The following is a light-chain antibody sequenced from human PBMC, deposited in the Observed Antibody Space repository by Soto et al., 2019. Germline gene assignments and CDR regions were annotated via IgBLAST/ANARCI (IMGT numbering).Light chain of an antibody. CDR3: QQIFGTRYS. V-gene: IGKV3-15*01. CDR2: GAS. J-gene: IGKJ2*03. CDR1: QNIITN. Sequence: EMMMTQSPATLSVSRGDRATLSCRASQNIITNLAWYQQKPGQAPRLLIYGASTRATGVPARFSGSGSGTEFTLTISSLQSEDFATYYCQQIFGTRYSFGQGTKQEIK.